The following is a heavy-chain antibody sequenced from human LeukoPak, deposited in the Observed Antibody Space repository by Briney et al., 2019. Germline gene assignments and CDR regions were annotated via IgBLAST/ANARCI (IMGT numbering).Heavy chain of an antibody. J-gene: IGHJ6*02. Sequence: GGSLRLSCAASGFTFSLFAMHWVRQAPGKGLEWVSAISGSGGATYHADADSVKGRFTISRDNAKNSLYLQMNSLRAEDTAVYYCAREPIVVVWDYYYYYGMDVWGQGTTVTVSS. D-gene: IGHD3-22*01. CDR1: GFTFSLFA. CDR2: ISGSGGAT. V-gene: IGHV3-23*01. CDR3: AREPIVVVWDYYYYYGMDV.